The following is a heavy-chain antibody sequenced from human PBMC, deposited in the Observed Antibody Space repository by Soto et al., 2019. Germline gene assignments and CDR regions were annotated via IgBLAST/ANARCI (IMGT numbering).Heavy chain of an antibody. CDR2: IDPSDSYT. V-gene: IGHV5-10-1*01. J-gene: IGHJ6*01. CDR3: APSTSRSWYDRYYSGMDV. Sequence: PGESLKISCKGSGYSFTSYWISWVRQMPGKGLEWMGRIDPSDSYTNYSPSFQGHVTISADKSISTAYLQWSSLKASDTAMYYCAPSTSRSWYDRYYSGMDVWGQGTTVTVSS. D-gene: IGHD6-13*01. CDR1: GYSFTSYW.